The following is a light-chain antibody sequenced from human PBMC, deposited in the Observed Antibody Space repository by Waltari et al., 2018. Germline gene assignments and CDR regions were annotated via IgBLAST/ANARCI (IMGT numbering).Light chain of an antibody. CDR3: QSYDTSNHNVV. CDR1: SGSIASNS. CDR2: EDN. V-gene: IGLV6-57*03. J-gene: IGLJ2*01. Sequence: NFMLTQPHSVSESPGKTLIISCTRSSGSIASNSVQWYQQPPGRAPTTVIYEDNERPSGVPDRFSGSIDSSSNSASLTISGLKTEDEADYYCQSYDTSNHNVVFGGGTKLTVL.